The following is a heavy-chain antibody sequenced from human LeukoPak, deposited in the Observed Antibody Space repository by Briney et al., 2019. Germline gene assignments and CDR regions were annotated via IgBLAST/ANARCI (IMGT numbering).Heavy chain of an antibody. Sequence: SETLSLTCTVSGGSISSSSYYWGWIRQPPGKGLEWIGSIYYSGSTYYNPSLKSRVTISVDTSKNQFSLKLSSVTAADTAVYYCARERDGRDGYNSAFDIWGQGTMVTVSS. V-gene: IGHV4-39*07. D-gene: IGHD5-24*01. J-gene: IGHJ3*02. CDR3: ARERDGRDGYNSAFDI. CDR2: IYYSGST. CDR1: GGSISSSSYY.